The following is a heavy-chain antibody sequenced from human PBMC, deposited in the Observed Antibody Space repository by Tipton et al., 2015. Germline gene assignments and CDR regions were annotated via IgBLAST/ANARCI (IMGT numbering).Heavy chain of an antibody. CDR2: ISSRSNTI. V-gene: IGHV3-48*02. D-gene: IGHD3-10*01. J-gene: IGHJ4*02. CDR3: ARSRGFDY. CDR1: GFTFSGYS. Sequence: SLRLSCAASGFTFSGYSVNWVRQAPGRGLEWVAYISSRSNTIYYADSVKGRFTISRDNAKKSLYLQMNSLRDEDTAVYYCARSRGFDYWGQGTLVTVSS.